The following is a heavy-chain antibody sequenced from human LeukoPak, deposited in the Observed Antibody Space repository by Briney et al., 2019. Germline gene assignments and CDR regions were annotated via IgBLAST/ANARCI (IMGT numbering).Heavy chain of an antibody. D-gene: IGHD3-16*01. J-gene: IGHJ4*02. CDR1: GFTFRNYA. CDR2: ITGNGIST. Sequence: GGYLSLSCAASGFTFRNYAMTRVPQAPGQGLEWVSAITGNGISTYYADSVKGRFTISRDNPKNTLYLQMHSLRAEDTAIYYCAKVTGGDMITYGGLDYWGQGTLVTVSS. V-gene: IGHV3-23*01. CDR3: AKVTGGDMITYGGLDY.